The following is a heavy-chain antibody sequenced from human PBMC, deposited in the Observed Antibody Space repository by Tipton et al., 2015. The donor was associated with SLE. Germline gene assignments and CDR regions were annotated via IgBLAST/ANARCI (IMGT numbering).Heavy chain of an antibody. Sequence: TLSLTCTVSGGSISSYYWSWIRQPAGKGLEWIGSIYYSGSTYYNPSLKSRVTMSVDTSKNQFSLKLSSVTAADTAVYYCARYLAATGRVGYYYGMDVWGQGTTVTVSS. CDR1: GGSISSYY. V-gene: IGHV4-59*10. D-gene: IGHD1-26*01. CDR2: IYYSGST. CDR3: ARYLAATGRVGYYYGMDV. J-gene: IGHJ6*02.